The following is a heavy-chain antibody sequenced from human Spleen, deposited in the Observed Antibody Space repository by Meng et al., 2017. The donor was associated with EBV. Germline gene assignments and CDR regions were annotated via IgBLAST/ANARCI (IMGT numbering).Heavy chain of an antibody. D-gene: IGHD1-1*01. CDR3: ATLEAQ. Sequence: QVRAVESGGRVGQPGRALRLSCAGSGFPFSNYGMHWVRQAPGQGLQWVAVISHDGSNKYYRDSVKGRFSISRDNSKSTLYLQMNSLRVEDTAVYYCATLEAQWGQGTLVTVSS. J-gene: IGHJ4*02. CDR2: ISHDGSNK. CDR1: GFPFSNYG. V-gene: IGHV3-30*03.